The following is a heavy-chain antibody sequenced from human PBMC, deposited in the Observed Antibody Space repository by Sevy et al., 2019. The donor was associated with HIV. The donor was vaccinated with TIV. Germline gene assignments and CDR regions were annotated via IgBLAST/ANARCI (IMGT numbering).Heavy chain of an antibody. CDR3: ARDRDYYGSGTYDH. V-gene: IGHV3-21*06. J-gene: IGHJ4*02. CDR1: EFTFRDYT. D-gene: IGHD3-10*01. Sequence: GGSLRLSCAASEFTFRDYTMNWVSQTPGKGLEWVSYISSGSSYIRYADSVKGRFTISRDNAENSLYLQMNSLRAEDTGVYYCARDRDYYGSGTYDHWGQGTLVTVSS. CDR2: ISSGSSYI.